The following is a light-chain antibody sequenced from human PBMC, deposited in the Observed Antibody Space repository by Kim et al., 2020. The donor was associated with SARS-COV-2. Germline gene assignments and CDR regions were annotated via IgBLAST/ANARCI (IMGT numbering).Light chain of an antibody. CDR3: QTWGTGISWV. CDR2: VTSAGSH. Sequence: KLTCTLSSLHRRYAISWHPQQPAKAPRYLMKVTSAGSHSKGDWIPARFSGSSSGAARYLTISRLQSEDEADYYCQTWGTGISWVFGGGTKLTVL. V-gene: IGLV4-69*01. CDR1: SLHRRYA. J-gene: IGLJ3*02.